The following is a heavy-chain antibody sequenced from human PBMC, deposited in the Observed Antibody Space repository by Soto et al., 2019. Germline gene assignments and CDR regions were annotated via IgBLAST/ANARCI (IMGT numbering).Heavy chain of an antibody. CDR2: IIPILGIA. CDR1: GGTFSSYT. J-gene: IGHJ4*02. D-gene: IGHD4-17*01. CDR3: ASNYGGNSD. V-gene: IGHV1-69*02. Sequence: QVQLVQSGAEVKKPGSWVNVSCKASGGTFSSYTISWVRQAPGQGLEWMGRIIPILGIANYAQKFQGRVTITADKSTSTAYMELSSLRSEDTAVYYCASNYGGNSDWGQGTLVTVSS.